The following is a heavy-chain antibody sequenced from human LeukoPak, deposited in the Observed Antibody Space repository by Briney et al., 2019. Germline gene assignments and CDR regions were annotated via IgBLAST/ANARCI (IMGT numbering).Heavy chain of an antibody. V-gene: IGHV3-23*01. CDR1: GFTFSIHA. CDR3: AKDPLFQPCIAFAI. CDR2: ISESGSNT. D-gene: IGHD3-10*02. J-gene: IGHJ3*02. Sequence: GGSLRLSCAASGFTFSIHAMIWVRQAPGKGLEWVAGISESGSNTYYADSVKGRFTISRDNSMNPLSLQLNSLSGANTAVYFRAKDPLFQPCIAFAIWGQGTVVTVSS.